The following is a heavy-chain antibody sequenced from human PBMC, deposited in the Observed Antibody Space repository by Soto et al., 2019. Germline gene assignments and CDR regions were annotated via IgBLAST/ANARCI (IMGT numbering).Heavy chain of an antibody. CDR1: GYTFTSYY. V-gene: IGHV1-46*01. D-gene: IGHD6-19*01. CDR3: GRESAVAALDP. CDR2: INPSGGST. J-gene: IGHJ5*02. Sequence: ASVKVSCKASGYTFTSYYMHWVRQAPGQGLEWMGIINPSGGSTSYAQNFQGRVTITADESTSTAYMELRSLRSDDTAVYYCGRESAVAALDPWGQGTLVTVSS.